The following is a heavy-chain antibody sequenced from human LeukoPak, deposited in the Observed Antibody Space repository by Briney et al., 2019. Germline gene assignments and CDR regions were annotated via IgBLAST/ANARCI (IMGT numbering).Heavy chain of an antibody. CDR1: GFTFSNYA. CDR3: AKLLFWSGYNDAFDI. CDR2: IRHDGSIK. Sequence: GGSLRLSCAASGFTFSNYAINWVRRAPGKGLEWVAFIRHDGSIKYYSDSVKGRFTVSRDNSKNTLYLQMNSLRPEDTAVYSCAKLLFWSGYNDAFDIWGQGTMVTVSS. D-gene: IGHD3-3*01. V-gene: IGHV3-30*02. J-gene: IGHJ3*02.